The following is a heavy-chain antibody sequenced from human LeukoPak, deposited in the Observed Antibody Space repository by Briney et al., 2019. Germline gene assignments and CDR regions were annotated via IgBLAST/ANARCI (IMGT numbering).Heavy chain of an antibody. CDR1: GGSFSVYY. CDR3: ARHGYYDSSGYYDYWYFDL. D-gene: IGHD3-22*01. CDR2: INDSGRT. Sequence: HPSETLSLTCAAYGGSFSVYYWSWIRQPPGKGLEWIGEINDSGRTNYNPSLKSRVTISVDTSKNQFSLKLSSVTAADTAVYYCARHGYYDSSGYYDYWYFDLWGRGTLVTVSS. V-gene: IGHV4-34*01. J-gene: IGHJ2*01.